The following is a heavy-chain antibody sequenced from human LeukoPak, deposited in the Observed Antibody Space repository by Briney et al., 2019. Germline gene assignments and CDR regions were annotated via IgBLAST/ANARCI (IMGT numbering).Heavy chain of an antibody. CDR3: ARDPRNKGPDP. CDR1: GFTFSGYW. Sequence: PGGSLRLSCAASGFTFSGYWMFWVRQVPGKGLMWVSRINGVGSETTYADTVKGRFTISRDNAKNTLYLQMNSLRDEDTAVYYCARDPRNKGPDPWGQGTLVTVSS. D-gene: IGHD2/OR15-2a*01. J-gene: IGHJ5*02. CDR2: INGVGSET. V-gene: IGHV3-74*01.